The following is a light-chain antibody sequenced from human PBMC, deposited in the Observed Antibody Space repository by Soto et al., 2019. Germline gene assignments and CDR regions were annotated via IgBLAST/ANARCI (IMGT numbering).Light chain of an antibody. CDR3: QQRSNWPPLN. Sequence: EMVLTQSPATLSLSPGERATLSCRASQSISSYLAWYQHKPGQAPRLLIYDASNRATGIPARFSGSGSGTDFTLTISSLEPEDFAVYYCQQRSNWPPLNFGGGTKVEIK. CDR2: DAS. V-gene: IGKV3-11*01. J-gene: IGKJ4*01. CDR1: QSISSY.